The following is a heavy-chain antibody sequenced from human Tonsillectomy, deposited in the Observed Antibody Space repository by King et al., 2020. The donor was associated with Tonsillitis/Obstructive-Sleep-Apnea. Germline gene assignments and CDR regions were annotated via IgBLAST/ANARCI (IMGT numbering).Heavy chain of an antibody. CDR2: IIPIFGTA. V-gene: IGHV1-69*12. D-gene: IGHD6-13*01. Sequence: VQLVQSGAEVKKPGSSVKVSCKASGGTFSSYAISWVRQAPGQGLEWMGGIIPIFGTANYAQKFQGRVTITADESTSTAYMELSSLRSEDTAVYYCATTSIAAAVNNLEYFQHWGQGTLVTVSS. CDR3: ATTSIAAAVNNLEYFQH. CDR1: GGTFSSYA. J-gene: IGHJ1*01.